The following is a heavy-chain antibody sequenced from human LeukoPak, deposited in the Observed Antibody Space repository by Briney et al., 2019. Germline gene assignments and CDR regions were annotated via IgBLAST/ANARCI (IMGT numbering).Heavy chain of an antibody. V-gene: IGHV4-4*07. J-gene: IGHJ6*02. CDR3: ARASPTWQQLDDYYYYYGMTV. Sequence: SETLSLTCTVAGGSISSDYWSWVRQPAGRGREWIGRIYTSGSTNYNPSLKSRVTMSVDTSKHQFSLKLSSVPAADTAVYSCARASPTWQQLDDYYYYYGMTVWGQGTTVTVSS. CDR2: IYTSGST. D-gene: IGHD6-13*01. CDR1: GGSISSDY.